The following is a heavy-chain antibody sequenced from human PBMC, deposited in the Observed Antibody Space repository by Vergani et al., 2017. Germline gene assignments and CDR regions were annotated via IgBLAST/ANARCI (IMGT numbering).Heavy chain of an antibody. J-gene: IGHJ4*02. CDR2: IYYSGST. CDR3: ARDWVYGSGSYYLFDY. Sequence: QVQLQESGPGLVKPSETLSLTCTVSGGSISSSSYYWGWIRQPPGKGLEWIGSIYYSGSTYYNPSLKIRVTISVDTSKNQFSLKLSSVTAADTAVYYCARDWVYGSGSYYLFDYWGQGTLVTVSS. D-gene: IGHD3-10*01. CDR1: GGSISSSSYY. V-gene: IGHV4-39*07.